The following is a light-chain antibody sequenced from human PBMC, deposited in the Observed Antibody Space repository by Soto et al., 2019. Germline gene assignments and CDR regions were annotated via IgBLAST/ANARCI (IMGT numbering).Light chain of an antibody. CDR2: DTS. Sequence: EIVLTQSPGTLSLSPGERATLSCRASQTLGTNYLAWYQQKPGQAPSLLIYDTSNRATAGPDRFSSSGSGTDFTLLISRLEHADFAAYYCHHYDTSPPNTFGQGTKLEIK. J-gene: IGKJ2*01. CDR1: QTLGTNY. CDR3: HHYDTSPPNT. V-gene: IGKV3-20*01.